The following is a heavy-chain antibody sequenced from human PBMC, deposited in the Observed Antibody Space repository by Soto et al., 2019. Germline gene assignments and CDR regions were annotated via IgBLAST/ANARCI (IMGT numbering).Heavy chain of an antibody. CDR2: SIPILGIA. CDR3: ATVPGYCSXTSCRIDY. D-gene: IGHD2-2*03. Sequence: SVKVSCKASGGTFSSYTISWVRQAPGQGLEWMGRSIPILGIANYAQKFQGRVTITADKSTSTAYMELSSLRSEDTAVYYCATVPGYCSXTSCRIDYWGQGTLVTVSS. V-gene: IGHV1-69*02. CDR1: GGTFSSYT. J-gene: IGHJ4*02.